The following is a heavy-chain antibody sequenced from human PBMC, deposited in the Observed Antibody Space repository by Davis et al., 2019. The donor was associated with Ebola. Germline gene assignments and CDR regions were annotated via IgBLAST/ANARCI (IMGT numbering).Heavy chain of an antibody. D-gene: IGHD5/OR15-5a*01. V-gene: IGHV3-23*01. CDR1: GFTFSSYW. CDR3: VKGLNVYDY. J-gene: IGHJ4*02. Sequence: GESLKISCAASGFTFSSYWMNWVRQAPGKGLEWVSTISGAGIYYTDSVKGRFTVSRDNSKNTVCLQMNSLSAEDTAVYYCVKGLNVYDYWGQGTLVTVSS. CDR2: ISGAGI.